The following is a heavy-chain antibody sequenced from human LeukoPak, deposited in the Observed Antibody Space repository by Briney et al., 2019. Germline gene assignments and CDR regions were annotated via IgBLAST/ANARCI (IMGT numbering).Heavy chain of an antibody. Sequence: GASVKVSCKASGYTFTSSGISWVRQAPGQGLEWMGWISGYNGETNYVQKFLGRVTMTIDSSTSTAYMELRSLRSDDTAVYYCAREEGGNYHYMDVWGKGTTVTVSS. CDR1: GYTFTSSG. CDR2: ISGYNGET. J-gene: IGHJ6*03. CDR3: AREEGGNYHYMDV. V-gene: IGHV1-18*01. D-gene: IGHD3-16*01.